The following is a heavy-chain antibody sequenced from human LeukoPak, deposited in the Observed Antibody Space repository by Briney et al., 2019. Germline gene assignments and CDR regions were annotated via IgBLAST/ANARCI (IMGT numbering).Heavy chain of an antibody. D-gene: IGHD6-6*01. J-gene: IGHJ4*02. CDR2: IYYSGST. CDR3: ARDRYSSSSAVDY. CDR1: GGSISSYY. Sequence: PSETLSLTCTVSGGSISSYYWSWIRQPPGKGLEWIGYIYYSGSTYYNPSLKSRVTISVDTSKNQFSLKLSSVTAADTAMYFCARDRYSSSSAVDYWGQGTLVTVSS. V-gene: IGHV4-59*04.